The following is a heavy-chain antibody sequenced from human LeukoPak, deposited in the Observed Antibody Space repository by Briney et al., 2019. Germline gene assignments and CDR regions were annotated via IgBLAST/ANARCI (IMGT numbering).Heavy chain of an antibody. CDR2: ISAYNGNT. Sequence: ASVTVSCTASGYTFTSYGISWVRQAPGQGLEWMGWISAYNGNTNYAQKLQGRVTMTTDTSTSTAYMELRSLRSDDTAVYYCARDVPGSIGTTARFDPWGQGTLVTVSS. J-gene: IGHJ5*02. V-gene: IGHV1-18*01. D-gene: IGHD1-1*01. CDR1: GYTFTSYG. CDR3: ARDVPGSIGTTARFDP.